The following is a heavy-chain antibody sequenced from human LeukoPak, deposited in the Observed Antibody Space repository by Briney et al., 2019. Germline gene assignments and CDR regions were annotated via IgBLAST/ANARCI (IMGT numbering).Heavy chain of an antibody. CDR1: GFTFSSYG. CDR2: IWYDGSNT. Sequence: PAGSLSLSCAASGFTFSSYGMHWVRRPPPKGLQGGAVIWYDGSNTYYADSVKGRFTISRDNSKNTLYLQMNSLRAENTAVYYCARDGSSGWYWVDYWGQGTLVTVSS. J-gene: IGHJ4*02. V-gene: IGHV3-33*01. CDR3: ARDGSSGWYWVDY. D-gene: IGHD6-19*01.